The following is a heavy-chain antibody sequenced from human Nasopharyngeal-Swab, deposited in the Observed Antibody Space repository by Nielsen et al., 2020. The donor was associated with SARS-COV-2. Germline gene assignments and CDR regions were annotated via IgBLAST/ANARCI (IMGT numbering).Heavy chain of an antibody. J-gene: IGHJ5*02. CDR3: AGTYYYDSSGYYYVWFDP. V-gene: IGHV3-11*01. Sequence: GESLKISCAASGFTFSDYYMSWIRQAPGKGLEWVSYISSSGSTIYYADSVKGRFTISRDNAKNSLYLQMNSLRAEDTAVYYCAGTYYYDSSGYYYVWFDPWGQGTLVTVSS. D-gene: IGHD3-22*01. CDR1: GFTFSDYY. CDR2: ISSSGSTI.